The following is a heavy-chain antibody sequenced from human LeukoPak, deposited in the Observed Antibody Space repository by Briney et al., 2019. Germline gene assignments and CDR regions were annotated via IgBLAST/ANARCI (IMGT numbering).Heavy chain of an antibody. V-gene: IGHV4-30-2*01. CDR3: ARVASRRSYYFDY. CDR1: GGSISGGGYS. Sequence: SETLSLTCAVSGGSISGGGYSWSWIRQPPGKGLEWIGYIYHSGSTYYNPSLKSRVTISVDRSKNQFSLKLSSVTAADTAVYYCARVASRRSYYFDYWGQGTLVTVSS. CDR2: IYHSGST. D-gene: IGHD2-15*01. J-gene: IGHJ4*02.